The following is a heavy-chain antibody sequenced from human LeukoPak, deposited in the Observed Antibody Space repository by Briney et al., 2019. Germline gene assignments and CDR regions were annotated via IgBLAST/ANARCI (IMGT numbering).Heavy chain of an antibody. CDR2: IYYSGST. D-gene: IGHD3-9*01. CDR1: GGSISSYY. CDR3: ARQRYYDILTGYDA. V-gene: IGHV4-59*01. Sequence: SETLSLTCTVSGGSISSYYWSWIRQPPGKGLEWIGYIYYSGSTNYNPSLKSRVTISVDTSKNQFSLKLSSVTAADTAVYYCARQRYYDILTGYDAWGQGTTVTVSS. J-gene: IGHJ6*02.